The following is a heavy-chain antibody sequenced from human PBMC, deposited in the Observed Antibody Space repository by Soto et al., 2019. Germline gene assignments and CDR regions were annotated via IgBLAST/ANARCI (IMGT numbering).Heavy chain of an antibody. V-gene: IGHV3-48*03. Sequence: TGGSLRLSCAASGFTFSSYEMNWVRQAPGKGLEWVSYISSSGSTIYYADSVKGRFTISRDNAKNSLYLQMNSLRAEDTAVYYCARANFWSGPDPLPGDYWGQGTLVTVSS. D-gene: IGHD3-3*01. CDR1: GFTFSSYE. J-gene: IGHJ4*02. CDR2: ISSSGSTI. CDR3: ARANFWSGPDPLPGDY.